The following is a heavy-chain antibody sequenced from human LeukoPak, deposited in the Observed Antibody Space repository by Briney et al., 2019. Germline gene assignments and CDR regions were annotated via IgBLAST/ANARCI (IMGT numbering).Heavy chain of an antibody. CDR3: ARADRTSWFDY. V-gene: IGHV3-11*05. CDR2: ISNSGSST. CDR1: RFTFSDYY. Sequence: PGGSLRLSCAASRFTFSDYYMVWIREAPGKGVEWVSYISNSGSSTKYADSVKGRFTVSRDNAKNSLSLQMNSVRPEDTAVYYCARADRTSWFDYWGQGTLVTVSS. J-gene: IGHJ4*02. D-gene: IGHD2-2*01.